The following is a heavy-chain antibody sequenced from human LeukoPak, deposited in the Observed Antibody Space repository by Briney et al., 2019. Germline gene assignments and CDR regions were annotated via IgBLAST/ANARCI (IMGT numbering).Heavy chain of an antibody. CDR1: GDSMNSGNF. V-gene: IGHV4-61*09. D-gene: IGHD6-13*01. CDR3: AGQQLNSRAFDS. Sequence: PSQTLSLTCTVSGDSMNSGNFWNWIRQPAGKGLEFIGHIYSSGSTHYNPSLKSRVTISVDTSKNQISLKLSSMTAADTAVYYCAGQQLNSRAFDSWGQGTLVTVSS. CDR2: IYSSGST. J-gene: IGHJ4*02.